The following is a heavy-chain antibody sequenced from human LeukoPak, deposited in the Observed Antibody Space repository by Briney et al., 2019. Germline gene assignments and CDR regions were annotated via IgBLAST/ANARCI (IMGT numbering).Heavy chain of an antibody. D-gene: IGHD2-15*01. CDR1: GYIFTAYF. V-gene: IGHV1-2*02. CDR2: INPNNGDT. J-gene: IGHJ5*02. CDR3: VSDGYCSGSNCLWAGWFDP. Sequence: GASVKVSCKASGYIFTAYFIHWVRQAPGQGLEWMGWINPNNGDTKYAQKFQGRITMTRDSSLSTAYMELSSLRSDDTAVYYCVSDGYCSGSNCLWAGWFDPWGQGTLLTVSS.